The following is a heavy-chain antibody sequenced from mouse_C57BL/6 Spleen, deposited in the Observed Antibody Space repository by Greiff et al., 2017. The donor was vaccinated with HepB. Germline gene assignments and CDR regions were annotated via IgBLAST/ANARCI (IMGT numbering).Heavy chain of an antibody. Sequence: EVQLQESGGGLVKPGGSLKLSCAASGFTFSDYGMHWVRQAPEKGLEWVAYISSGSSTIYYADTVKGRFTISRDNAKNTLFLQMTSLRSEDTAMYYCARQDYYGTKPSWFAYWGQGTLVTVSA. CDR3: ARQDYYGTKPSWFAY. CDR1: GFTFSDYG. V-gene: IGHV5-17*01. D-gene: IGHD1-1*01. J-gene: IGHJ3*01. CDR2: ISSGSSTI.